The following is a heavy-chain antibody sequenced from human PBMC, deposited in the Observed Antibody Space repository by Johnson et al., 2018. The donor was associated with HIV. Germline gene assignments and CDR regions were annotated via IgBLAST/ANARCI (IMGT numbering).Heavy chain of an antibody. D-gene: IGHD3-22*01. Sequence: QVQVVESGGGLVKPGGSLRLSCAASGFTFSDYYMSWIRQAPGKGLEWVSYISSSGSTIYYADSVKGRFTISRDNAKNSLYLQMNSLRSEDMAVYYCARGENYYDSSGYWDDAFDIWGQGTMVTVSS. CDR1: GFTFSDYY. V-gene: IGHV3-11*04. J-gene: IGHJ3*02. CDR3: ARGENYYDSSGYWDDAFDI. CDR2: ISSSGSTI.